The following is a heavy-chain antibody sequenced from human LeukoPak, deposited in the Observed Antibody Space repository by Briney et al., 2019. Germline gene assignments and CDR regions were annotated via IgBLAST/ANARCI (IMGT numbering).Heavy chain of an antibody. D-gene: IGHD2-15*01. Sequence: ASVKVSCKASGYTFTTCAMNWVRQAPGQGLEWMGWIDTNTGNPTYAQGFTGRFVFSLDTSVSTAYLQISSLKAEDTAVYYCARGYCSGGSCSLVDYWGQGTLVTVSS. J-gene: IGHJ4*02. V-gene: IGHV7-4-1*02. CDR3: ARGYCSGGSCSLVDY. CDR2: IDTNTGNP. CDR1: GYTFTTCA.